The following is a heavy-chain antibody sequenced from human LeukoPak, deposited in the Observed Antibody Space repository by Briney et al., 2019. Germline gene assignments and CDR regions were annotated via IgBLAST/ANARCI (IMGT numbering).Heavy chain of an antibody. J-gene: IGHJ4*02. CDR1: GGSISSYY. CDR3: ARSYYDFWSGYYDTNSFDY. D-gene: IGHD3-3*01. CDR2: IYTSGST. V-gene: IGHV4-4*07. Sequence: MASETLSITCTVSGGSISSYYWSWIRQPAGKGLEWIGRIYTSGSTNYNPSLKSRVTMSVDTSKNQFSLKLSSVTAADTAVYYCARSYYDFWSGYYDTNSFDYWGQGTLVTVSS.